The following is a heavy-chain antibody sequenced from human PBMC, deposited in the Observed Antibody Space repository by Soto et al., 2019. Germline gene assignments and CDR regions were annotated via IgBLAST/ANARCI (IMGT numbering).Heavy chain of an antibody. D-gene: IGHD3-22*01. Sequence: ASVKVSCKASGYTFTSYYTHWVRQAPGQGLEWMGIINPSGGSTSYAQKFQGRVTMTRDTSTSTVYMELSSLRSEDTAVYYCARGPVGGYYDSSGYLTNFDYWGQ. CDR1: GYTFTSYY. CDR3: ARGPVGGYYDSSGYLTNFDY. V-gene: IGHV1-46*03. J-gene: IGHJ4*02. CDR2: INPSGGST.